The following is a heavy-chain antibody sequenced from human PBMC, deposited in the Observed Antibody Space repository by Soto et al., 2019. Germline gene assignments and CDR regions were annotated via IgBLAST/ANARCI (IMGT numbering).Heavy chain of an antibody. V-gene: IGHV1-69*08. CDR3: ARAEASTFYYDTTGPHFTF. D-gene: IGHD3-22*01. J-gene: IGHJ4*02. CDR1: GGTFPYYT. Sequence: QVHLVQSGPEVKRPGSSVKVSCKSSGGTFPYYTVSWVRQSPGQGLEYLGRFVPIFQSRLFAPKFQGRITLTADKSTDTAYMELSSLTSEDTAVYFCARAEASTFYYDTTGPHFTFWGQGTLVTVSS. CDR2: FVPIFQSR.